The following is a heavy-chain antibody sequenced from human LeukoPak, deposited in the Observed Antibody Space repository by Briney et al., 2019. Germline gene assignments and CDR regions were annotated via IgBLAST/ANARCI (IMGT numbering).Heavy chain of an antibody. CDR3: ARRTSNGYYYWFDP. V-gene: IGHV4-39*01. J-gene: IGHJ5*02. CDR2: IYYSGSI. D-gene: IGHD3-22*01. CDR1: GGSISSSSYY. Sequence: PSETLSLTCTVSGGSISSSSYYWGWIRQSPGKGLEWIGNIYYSGSIYYNPSLESRVTIFVDTPKNQFSLNLSSVTAADTAVYYCARRTSNGYYYWFDPWGQGTLVTVSS.